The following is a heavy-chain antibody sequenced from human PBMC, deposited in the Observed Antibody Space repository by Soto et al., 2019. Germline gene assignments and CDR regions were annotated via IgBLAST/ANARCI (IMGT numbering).Heavy chain of an antibody. J-gene: IGHJ3*02. CDR2: ISTSSGTI. D-gene: IGHD3-3*01. V-gene: IGHV3-48*02. CDR3: ARTRYGSVEWLFEAFDI. CDR1: GFTFSNYG. Sequence: EVQLVESGGDLVQPGGSLRLSCAASGFTFSNYGMNWVRQSPGKGLEWVSYISTSSGTIYYGDSVKGRFTISRDNAKNSVYLQMNSLRDEDTAVYFCARTRYGSVEWLFEAFDIWGQGTMVTVSS.